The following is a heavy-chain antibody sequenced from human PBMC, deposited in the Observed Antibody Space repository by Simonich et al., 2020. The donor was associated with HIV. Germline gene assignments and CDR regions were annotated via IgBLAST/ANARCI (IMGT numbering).Heavy chain of an antibody. CDR3: ARAGRGSGSSFYWYFDL. CDR2: INHSGST. D-gene: IGHD1-26*01. Sequence: QVQLQQWGAGLLKPSETLSLTCAVYGGSFSGYYWNWIRQPPGKGLEWIGEINHSGSTNYNPSPKRRVTISVDTSKNQFSLKLSSVTAADTAVYYCARAGRGSGSSFYWYFDLWGRGTLVTVSS. V-gene: IGHV4-34*01. CDR1: GGSFSGYY. J-gene: IGHJ2*01.